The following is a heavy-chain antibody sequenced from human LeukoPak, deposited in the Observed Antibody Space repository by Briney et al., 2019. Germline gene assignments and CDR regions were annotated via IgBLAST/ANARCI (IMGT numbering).Heavy chain of an antibody. D-gene: IGHD2-15*01. CDR2: IWYDGSKK. CDR3: AKESSCSGGSCYVY. V-gene: IGHV3-33*06. J-gene: IGHJ4*02. CDR1: GFTFSSQG. Sequence: PGGSLRLSCAASGFTFSSQGMHWVRQAPGKGLGWVAVIWYDGSKKHYADSVRGRFTISRDNSKNTLYLQMNSLRAEDTAVYYCAKESSCSGGSCYVYWGQGTLVTVSS.